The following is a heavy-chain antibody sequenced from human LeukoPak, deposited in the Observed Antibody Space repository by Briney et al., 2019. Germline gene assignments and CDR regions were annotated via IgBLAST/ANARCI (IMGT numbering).Heavy chain of an antibody. D-gene: IGHD3-22*01. Sequence: GGSLRLSCAASGFTVSNNYMRWVRQAPGKGLEWVSSIYSRGSTSYVDSVKGRFTISRDNSKNTLFLQMNSLRVEDTAVYYCARDYYGPWGQGTLVPVPS. CDR3: ARDYYGP. CDR2: IYSRGST. V-gene: IGHV3-66*03. J-gene: IGHJ5*02. CDR1: GFTVSNNY.